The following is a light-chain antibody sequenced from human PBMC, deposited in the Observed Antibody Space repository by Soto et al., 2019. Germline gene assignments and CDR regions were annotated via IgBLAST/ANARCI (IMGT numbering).Light chain of an antibody. V-gene: IGKV3-20*01. CDR3: QQYGSSPLT. CDR1: LSVTNY. Sequence: EIVLTQSPGTLSLSPGESATLSCRASLSVTNYLAWYQQKPGQAPRRLIYGASTRATGIPDRFSGSGSGTDSTLTINRLEPEDFAVYFCQQYGSSPLTFGGGTKVEI. J-gene: IGKJ4*01. CDR2: GAS.